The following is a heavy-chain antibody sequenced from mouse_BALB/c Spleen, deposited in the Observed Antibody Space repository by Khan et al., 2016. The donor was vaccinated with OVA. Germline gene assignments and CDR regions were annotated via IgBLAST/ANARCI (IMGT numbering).Heavy chain of an antibody. Sequence: VRLQQSGAELLRPGASVKISCKAFGYTFPNHHINWVKQRPGPGLVWIGYITPYHDYTKYNQKFKGKATLIVDKSSSTAYMELISLTSEGAAVGYRARTGTSFGMDYWGQGTSVTVTS. J-gene: IGHJ4*01. CDR2: ITPYHDYT. V-gene: IGHV1S45*01. D-gene: IGHD4-1*01. CDR3: ARTGTSFGMDY. CDR1: GYTFPNHH.